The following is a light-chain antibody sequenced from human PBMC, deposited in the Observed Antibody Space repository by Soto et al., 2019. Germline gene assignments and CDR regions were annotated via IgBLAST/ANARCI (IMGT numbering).Light chain of an antibody. Sequence: QSVLTQPRSVSGSPGQSVTISCTGTSSDVGGYNYVSWYQQYPGKAPKLIIYDVSKRPSGVPDRFSGSKSGNTASLTISGLQAEDEADYYCCSYAGSYTLWVFGGGIKLTV. CDR1: SSDVGGYNY. CDR2: DVS. CDR3: CSYAGSYTLWV. V-gene: IGLV2-11*01. J-gene: IGLJ3*02.